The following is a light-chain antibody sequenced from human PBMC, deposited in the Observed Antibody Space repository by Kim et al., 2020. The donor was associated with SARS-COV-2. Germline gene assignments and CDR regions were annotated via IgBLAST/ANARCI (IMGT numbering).Light chain of an antibody. CDR3: SSYAGSNNFV. V-gene: IGLV2-8*01. Sequence: GHSVTISCTGTSSAVGGYNDVSCYHQHPGNAPKLIIYGVSKRPSGVPDRFSGSKSGNTASLTVSGLQAEDEADYYYSSYAGSNNFVFGTGTKVTVL. J-gene: IGLJ1*01. CDR1: SSAVGGYND. CDR2: GVS.